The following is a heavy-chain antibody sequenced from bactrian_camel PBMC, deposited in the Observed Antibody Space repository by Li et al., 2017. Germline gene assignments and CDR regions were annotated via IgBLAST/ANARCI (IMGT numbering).Heavy chain of an antibody. Sequence: HVQLVESGGGSVQAGGSLRLSCAASGYTYNRNCMAWFRQAPGKEREGVARIATGSGNTYYADSVEGRFTISQDNAKNTVYLQMNSLKPEDTAMYYCAARGPYCYTKLSVRDFTYWGQGTQVTVSS. CDR1: GYTYNRNC. CDR2: IATGSGNT. V-gene: IGHV3S1*01. D-gene: IGHD2*01. CDR3: AARGPYCYTKLSVRDFTY. J-gene: IGHJ4*01.